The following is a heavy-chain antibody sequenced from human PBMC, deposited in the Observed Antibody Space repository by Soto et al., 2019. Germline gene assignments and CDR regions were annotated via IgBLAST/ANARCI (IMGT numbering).Heavy chain of an antibody. J-gene: IGHJ4*02. CDR2: IGLSGDTI. CDR3: ARESFSASPNFFDY. Sequence: GGALGLCCAVSGFSFTNYEMNWVRQAPGKGLEWIAYIGLSGDTIYYADSVKSRFTISRDHAKNSLELQMNSLRADDTALYYCARESFSASPNFFDYWGRGTQVTVSS. D-gene: IGHD3-16*01. V-gene: IGHV3-48*03. CDR1: GFSFTNYE.